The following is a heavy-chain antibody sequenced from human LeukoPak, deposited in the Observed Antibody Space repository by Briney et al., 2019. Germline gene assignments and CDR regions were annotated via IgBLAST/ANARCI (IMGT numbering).Heavy chain of an antibody. CDR1: GGSISSSSYY. Sequence: SETLSLTRTVSGGSISSSSYYWGWTRQPPGKGLEWMVSVYYSGSTYYNPSLKSRVTISVDTSKNQFSLNLSSVTAADTAVYYCARLYYDSSGYYQICYFDYWGQGTLVTVSS. D-gene: IGHD3-22*01. CDR3: ARLYYDSSGYYQICYFDY. CDR2: VYYSGST. J-gene: IGHJ4*02. V-gene: IGHV4-39*01.